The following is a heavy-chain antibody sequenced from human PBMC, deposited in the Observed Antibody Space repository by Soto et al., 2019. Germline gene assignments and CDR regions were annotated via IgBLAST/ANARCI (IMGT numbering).Heavy chain of an antibody. Sequence: VQVVASGGGLVQPGRSLRLSCAVSGFRFEQYVMHWVRQAPGKGLECVSTVCPTGDTVAYADSVEGRFTVSRDNAKNSLYLQMNMLKGDDTACYYFLKVALKGSIDYWGQGTLYTGSS. CDR2: VCPTGDTV. CDR3: LKVALKGSIDY. V-gene: IGHV3-9*01. CDR1: GFRFEQYV. D-gene: IGHD3-10*01. J-gene: IGHJ4*02.